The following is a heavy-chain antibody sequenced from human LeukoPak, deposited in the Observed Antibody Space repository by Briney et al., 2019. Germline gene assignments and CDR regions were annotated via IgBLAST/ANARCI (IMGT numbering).Heavy chain of an antibody. J-gene: IGHJ4*02. CDR2: INSDGSST. Sequence: GGSLRLSCAASGFTFSSYWMQWVRQAPGKGLVWVSRINSDGSSTSYADSVKGRFTISRDNAKNTLYLQMNSLRAEDTAVYYCARDLRLWFGESPFDYWGQGTLVTVSS. D-gene: IGHD3-10*01. V-gene: IGHV3-74*01. CDR3: ARDLRLWFGESPFDY. CDR1: GFTFSSYW.